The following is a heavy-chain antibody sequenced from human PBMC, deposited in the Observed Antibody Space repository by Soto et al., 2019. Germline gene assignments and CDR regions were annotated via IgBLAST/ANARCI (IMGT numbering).Heavy chain of an antibody. V-gene: IGHV3-23*01. D-gene: IGHD6-19*01. CDR2: ISGSGGST. CDR3: AKAIFESSGWFIPKFDY. J-gene: IGHJ4*02. CDR1: GFTFSSYA. Sequence: GGSLRLSCAASGFTFSSYAMSWVRQAPGKGLEWVSAISGSGGSTYYADSVKGRFTISRDNSKNTLYLQMNSLRAEDTAVYYCAKAIFESSGWFIPKFDYWGQGTLVTVSS.